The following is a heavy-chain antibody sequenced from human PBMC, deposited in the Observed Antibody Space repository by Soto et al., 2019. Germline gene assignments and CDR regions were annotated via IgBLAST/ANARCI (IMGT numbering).Heavy chain of an antibody. Sequence: ASVKVSCKASGYTFTSYGISWVRQAPGQGLEWMGWISAYNGNTNYAQKLQGRVTMTTDTSTSTAYMELRSLRSDDTAVYYCARDIWNRRRPYSGYDPAFDYWGQGTLVTVSS. J-gene: IGHJ4*02. CDR3: ARDIWNRRRPYSGYDPAFDY. CDR2: ISAYNGNT. CDR1: GYTFTSYG. D-gene: IGHD5-12*01. V-gene: IGHV1-18*01.